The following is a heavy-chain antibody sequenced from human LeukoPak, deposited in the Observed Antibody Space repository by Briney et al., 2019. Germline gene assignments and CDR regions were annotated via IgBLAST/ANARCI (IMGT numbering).Heavy chain of an antibody. J-gene: IGHJ4*02. CDR3: ARDNRLDSSSGIGY. V-gene: IGHV3-21*01. CDR2: ISSSSSYI. D-gene: IGHD6-6*01. CDR1: GFTFSSYS. Sequence: PGGSLRLSCAPSGFTFSSYSMNWVRQAPGKGLEWVSSISSSSSYIYYADSVKGRFTISRDNAKNSLYLQMNSLRAEDTAVYYWARDNRLDSSSGIGYWGQGTLVTVSS.